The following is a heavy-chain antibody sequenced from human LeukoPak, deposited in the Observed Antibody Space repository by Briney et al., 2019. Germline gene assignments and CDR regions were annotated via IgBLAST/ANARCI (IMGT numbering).Heavy chain of an antibody. Sequence: GASVKVSCKASGYTFNNYGFSWVRQAPGQGLEWMGIINPSGGSTSYAQKFQGRVTMTRDTSTSTVYMELSSLRSEDTAVYYCARDRDNYGDYEVDYWGQGTLVTVSS. V-gene: IGHV1-46*02. J-gene: IGHJ4*02. D-gene: IGHD4-17*01. CDR1: GYTFNNYG. CDR3: ARDRDNYGDYEVDY. CDR2: INPSGGST.